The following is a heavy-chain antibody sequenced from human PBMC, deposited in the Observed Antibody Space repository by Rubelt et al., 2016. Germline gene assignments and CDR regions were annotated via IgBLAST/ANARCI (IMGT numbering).Heavy chain of an antibody. CDR2: ISSSSSTI. V-gene: IGHV3-21*01. D-gene: IGHD3-10*01. Sequence: EVQLVESGGGLVKPGGSLRLSCAASGFTFSSYSMNWVRQAPGKGLEWVSSISSSSSTIYYADSVKGRFAISRDNAKNSLYLQMNSLRAEDTAVYYSARGLWFAPYGMDVWGQGTTVTVSS. CDR1: GFTFSSYS. J-gene: IGHJ6*02. CDR3: ARGLWFAPYGMDV.